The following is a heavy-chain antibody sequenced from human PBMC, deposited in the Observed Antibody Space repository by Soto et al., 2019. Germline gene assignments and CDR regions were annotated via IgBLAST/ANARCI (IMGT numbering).Heavy chain of an antibody. CDR2: IKSKTDGGTT. Sequence: GGSLRLSCAASGFTFSNAWMNWVRQAPGKGLEWVGRIKSKTDGGTTDYAAPVKGRFTISRDDSKNTLYLQMNSLKTEDTVVYYCTTGGRYFDWLFFDYWGQGTLVTVSS. D-gene: IGHD3-9*01. J-gene: IGHJ4*02. V-gene: IGHV3-15*07. CDR1: GFTFSNAW. CDR3: TTGGRYFDWLFFDY.